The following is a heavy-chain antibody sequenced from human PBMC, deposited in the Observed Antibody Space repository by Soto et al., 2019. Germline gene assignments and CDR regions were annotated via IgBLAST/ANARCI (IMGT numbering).Heavy chain of an antibody. CDR2: IYYSGRT. Sequence: SETLSLTCTVSGGSISSGGFYWSWIRQQPGKGLELIGYIYYSGRTYYNPSLKSRVSISIDTSKNQFSLNLSPVTAADTAVYYCARDVLYGGNEYYFDYWGQGTLVTVSS. V-gene: IGHV4-31*03. D-gene: IGHD4-17*01. J-gene: IGHJ4*02. CDR3: ARDVLYGGNEYYFDY. CDR1: GGSISSGGFY.